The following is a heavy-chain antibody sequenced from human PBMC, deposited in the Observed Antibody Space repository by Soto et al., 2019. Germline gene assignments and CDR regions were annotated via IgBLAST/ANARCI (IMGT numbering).Heavy chain of an antibody. CDR3: YYYGMDV. CDR1: GGSISSSSYY. J-gene: IGHJ6*02. V-gene: IGHV4-39*01. Sequence: SETLSLTCTVSGGSISSSSYYWGWIRQPPGKGLEWIGSIYYSGSTYYNPSLKSRVTISVDTSKNQFSLKLSSVTAADTAVYYCYYYGMDVWGQGTTVTVSS. CDR2: IYYSGST.